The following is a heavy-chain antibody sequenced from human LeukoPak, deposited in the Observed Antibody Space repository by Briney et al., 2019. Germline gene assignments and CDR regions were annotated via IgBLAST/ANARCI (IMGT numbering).Heavy chain of an antibody. Sequence: PSETLSLTCTVSGGSISSYYWSWIRQPAGKRLGWIGRIYTSGSTNYNPSLKSRVTISVDKSTNQFSLKLSSVTAADTAVYYCARGVQYYDFWSGRYYYMDVWGKGTTVTVSS. V-gene: IGHV4-4*07. CDR1: GGSISSYY. CDR3: ARGVQYYDFWSGRYYYMDV. CDR2: IYTSGST. D-gene: IGHD3-3*01. J-gene: IGHJ6*03.